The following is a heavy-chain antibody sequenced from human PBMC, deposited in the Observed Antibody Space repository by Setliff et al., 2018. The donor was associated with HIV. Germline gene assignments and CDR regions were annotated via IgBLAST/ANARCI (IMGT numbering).Heavy chain of an antibody. J-gene: IGHJ5*02. V-gene: IGHV1-18*01. Sequence: VASVKVSCKASGYTFTSYGISWVRQAPGQGLEWMGWISAYNGNTNYAQKLQGRVTITTDESTSTAYMELSSLGSEDTAVYYCAGGLVSQKVPFDPWGQGTLVTVSS. CDR3: AGGLVSQKVPFDP. D-gene: IGHD1-1*01. CDR1: GYTFTSYG. CDR2: ISAYNGNT.